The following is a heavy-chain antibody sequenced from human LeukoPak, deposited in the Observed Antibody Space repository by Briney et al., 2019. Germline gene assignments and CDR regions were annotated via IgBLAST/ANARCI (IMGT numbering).Heavy chain of an antibody. CDR3: ARGRIVVVVAAMWFDP. Sequence: SVKVSCKASGGTFSSYAISWVRQAPGQGLEWMGRIIPILGIANYAQKFQGRVTITADKSTSTAYMELSSLRSEDTAVYCCARGRIVVVVAAMWFDPWGQGTLVTVSS. CDR1: GGTFSSYA. V-gene: IGHV1-69*04. CDR2: IIPILGIA. D-gene: IGHD2-15*01. J-gene: IGHJ5*02.